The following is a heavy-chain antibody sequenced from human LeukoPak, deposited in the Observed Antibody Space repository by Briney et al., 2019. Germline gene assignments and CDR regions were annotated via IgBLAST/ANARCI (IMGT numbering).Heavy chain of an antibody. CDR3: ARNHIIRLGELCNWFDP. D-gene: IGHD3-16*01. V-gene: IGHV4-34*01. J-gene: IGHJ5*02. Sequence: SETLSLTCAVSGGSFSGYYWSWIRQPPGKGLEWIGEINHSGSTNYNPSLKSRVTISVDTSKNQFSLKLSSVTAADTAVYYCARNHIIRLGELCNWFDPWGQGTLVTVSS. CDR2: INHSGST. CDR1: GGSFSGYY.